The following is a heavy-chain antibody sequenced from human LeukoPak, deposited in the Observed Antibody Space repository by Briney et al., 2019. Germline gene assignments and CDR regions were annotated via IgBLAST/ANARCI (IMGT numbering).Heavy chain of an antibody. CDR3: ARVRVGGLDFEGYYGMDV. CDR2: INHSGST. CDR1: GGSFSGYY. J-gene: IGHJ6*02. D-gene: IGHD3-3*01. V-gene: IGHV4-34*01. Sequence: ASETLSLTCAVYGGSFSGYYWSWIRQPPGKGLEWIGEINHSGSTNYNPSLKSRVTISVDTSKNQFSLKLSPVTAADTAVYYCARVRVGGLDFEGYYGMDVWGQGTTVTVSS.